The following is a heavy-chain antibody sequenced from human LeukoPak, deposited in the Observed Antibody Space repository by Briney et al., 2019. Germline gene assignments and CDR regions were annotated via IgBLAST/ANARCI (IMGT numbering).Heavy chain of an antibody. CDR3: ARASSGLDY. Sequence: GGSLRLSCAASGFTFSSHDMHRVRQATGKGLEWVSGIGTAGDTHYPGSVKGRFTISRENAKNSLYLQMNSLRAGDTAIYYCARASSGLDYWGQGILVTVSS. D-gene: IGHD3-22*01. CDR2: IGTAGDT. V-gene: IGHV3-13*01. CDR1: GFTFSSHD. J-gene: IGHJ4*02.